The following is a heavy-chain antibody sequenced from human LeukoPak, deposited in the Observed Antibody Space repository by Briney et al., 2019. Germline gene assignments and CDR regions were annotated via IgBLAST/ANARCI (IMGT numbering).Heavy chain of an antibody. V-gene: IGHV1-8*01. J-gene: IGHJ5*02. CDR3: ARWFGSSWYRSTRGAKFDP. CDR2: MNPNSGNT. CDR1: GYTFTSYD. D-gene: IGHD6-13*01. Sequence: ASVKVSCKASGYTFTSYDINWVRQATGQGLEWMGWMNPNSGNTGYAQKFQGRVTMTRNTSISTAYMELSSLRSEDTAVYYCARWFGSSWYRSTRGAKFDPWGQGTLVTVSS.